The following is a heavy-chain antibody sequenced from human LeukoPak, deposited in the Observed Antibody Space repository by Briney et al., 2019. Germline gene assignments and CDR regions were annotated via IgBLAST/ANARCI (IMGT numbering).Heavy chain of an antibody. V-gene: IGHV3-30*02. Sequence: GGSLRLSCAASGFTFSSYGMHWVRQAPGKGLEWVAFIRYDGSNKYYADSVKGRFTISRDNSKNTLYLQMNSLRAEDTAVYYCAKARDIWFGELLTDYWGQGTLVTVSS. CDR2: IRYDGSNK. CDR1: GFTFSSYG. J-gene: IGHJ4*02. D-gene: IGHD3-10*01. CDR3: AKARDIWFGELLTDY.